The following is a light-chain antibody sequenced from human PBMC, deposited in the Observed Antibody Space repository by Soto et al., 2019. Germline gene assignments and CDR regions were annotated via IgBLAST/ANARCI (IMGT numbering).Light chain of an antibody. CDR2: YAS. Sequence: DIVMTQSPDSLAVSLGERATINCKSSQSVLYSSNNKSYLAWYQHKPGQPPKLLIYYASTRESGFPDRFSGSGSETDFTHTISSLQAEDVAVYYCQQYYDAPHTLCQGTKLEIK. CDR1: QSVLYSSNNKSY. V-gene: IGKV4-1*01. CDR3: QQYYDAPHT. J-gene: IGKJ2*01.